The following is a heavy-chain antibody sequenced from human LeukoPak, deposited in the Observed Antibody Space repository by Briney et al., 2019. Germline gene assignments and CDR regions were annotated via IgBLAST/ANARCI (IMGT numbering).Heavy chain of an antibody. CDR1: GGSISSSSYY. CDR3: ASLVVVTANNYFDY. CDR2: IYYAGST. Sequence: SETLSLTCTVSGGSISSSSYYWGWIRQPPGKGLEWIGGIYYAGSTYYNPSLKSRVTISVDTSKNQFSLKLSSVTAADTAVYYCASLVVVTANNYFDYWGQGTLVTVSS. J-gene: IGHJ4*02. D-gene: IGHD2-15*01. V-gene: IGHV4-39*01.